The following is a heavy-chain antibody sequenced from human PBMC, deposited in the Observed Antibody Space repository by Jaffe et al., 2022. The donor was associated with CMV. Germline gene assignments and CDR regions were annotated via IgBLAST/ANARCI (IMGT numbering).Heavy chain of an antibody. D-gene: IGHD2-15*01. Sequence: QVQLVESGGGVVQPGRSLRLSCAASGFTFSSYGMHWVRQAPGKGLEWVAVISYDGSNKYYADSVKGRFTISRDNSKNTLYLQMNSLRAEDTAVYYCAKDLPVGYCSGGSCKHWGQGTLVTVSS. CDR2: ISYDGSNK. J-gene: IGHJ4*02. V-gene: IGHV3-30*18. CDR1: GFTFSSYG. CDR3: AKDLPVGYCSGGSCKH.